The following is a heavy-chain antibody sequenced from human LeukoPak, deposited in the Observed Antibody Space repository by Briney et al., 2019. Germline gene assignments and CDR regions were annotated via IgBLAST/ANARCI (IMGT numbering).Heavy chain of an antibody. Sequence: GGSLRLSCAASGFTFSSYSMNWVRQAPGKGLEWVSSISSSSSYIYYADSVKGRFTISRDNAKNSLYLQMNSLRAEDTAVYYCARARAVAGFDCWGQGTLVTVSS. V-gene: IGHV3-21*01. CDR2: ISSSSSYI. D-gene: IGHD6-19*01. CDR3: ARARAVAGFDC. CDR1: GFTFSSYS. J-gene: IGHJ4*02.